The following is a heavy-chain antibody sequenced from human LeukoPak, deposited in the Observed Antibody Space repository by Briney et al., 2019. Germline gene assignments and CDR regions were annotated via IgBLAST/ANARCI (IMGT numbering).Heavy chain of an antibody. CDR1: GFTFSSYG. CDR2: IRYDGSNK. J-gene: IGHJ3*02. CDR3: ANTDDLGGNSGAFDI. V-gene: IGHV3-30*02. Sequence: GGSLRLSCAASGFTFSSYGMHWVRQAPGKGLEWVAFIRYDGSNKYYADSVKGRFTISRDNSKNTLYLQMNSLRAEDTAVYYCANTDDLGGNSGAFDIWGQGTMVTVSS. D-gene: IGHD4-23*01.